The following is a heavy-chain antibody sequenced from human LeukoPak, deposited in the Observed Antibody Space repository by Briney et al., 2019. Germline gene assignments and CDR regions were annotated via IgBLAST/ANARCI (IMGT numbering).Heavy chain of an antibody. CDR3: GTLLSNGPFDY. Sequence: ASVKVSCKASGYTFTGYYMHWVRQAPGQGREWMGYIYPNSGATKYAQKFQGRVTMTRDTSISTAYMELSGLESDDTAVYYCGTLLSNGPFDYWGQGSLVTVSS. J-gene: IGHJ4*02. V-gene: IGHV1-2*02. CDR2: IYPNSGAT. CDR1: GYTFTGYY.